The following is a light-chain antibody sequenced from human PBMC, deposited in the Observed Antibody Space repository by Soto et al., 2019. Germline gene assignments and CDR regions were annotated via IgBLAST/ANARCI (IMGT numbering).Light chain of an antibody. CDR1: ESIRTW. Sequence: DIHMTQHKNPLSASIGDRVTITCRASESIRTWLAWYQHKPGKAPKFLIYDASTLESGVPSRFSGSGSGTEFTLTISSLQPDDFATYYCQQYNNYPRPFGQGTKVDIK. V-gene: IGKV1-5*01. J-gene: IGKJ1*01. CDR2: DAS. CDR3: QQYNNYPRP.